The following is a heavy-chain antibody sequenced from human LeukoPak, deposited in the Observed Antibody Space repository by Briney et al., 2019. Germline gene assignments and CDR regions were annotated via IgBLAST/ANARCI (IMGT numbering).Heavy chain of an antibody. CDR1: DFILSTYA. CDR2: ISGNGAHP. V-gene: IGHV3-23*01. D-gene: IGHD3-22*01. CDR3: AKAVDDRGYYFERGADF. Sequence: GGSLRLSCTASDFILSTYAMSWVRQAPGKGLEWVSSISGNGAHPYYADSVRGRFSISRDFSRNEVFLQMSSLRVEDTATYYCAKAVDDRGYYFERGADFWGQGTMVTVSS. J-gene: IGHJ4*02.